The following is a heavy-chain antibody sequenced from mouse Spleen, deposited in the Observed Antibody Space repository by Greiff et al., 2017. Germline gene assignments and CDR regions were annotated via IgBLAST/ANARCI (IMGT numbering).Heavy chain of an antibody. Sequence: VQLQQSGPELVKPGASVKISCKASGYTFTDYYMNWVKQSHGQSLEWIGDINPNNGGTSYNQKFKGKATLTVDKSSSTAYMELRSLTSEDSAVYYCAREGLPYAMDYWGQGTSVTVSS. V-gene: IGHV1-26*01. D-gene: IGHD3-3*01. CDR1: GYTFTDYY. CDR3: AREGLPYAMDY. CDR2: INPNNGGT. J-gene: IGHJ4*01.